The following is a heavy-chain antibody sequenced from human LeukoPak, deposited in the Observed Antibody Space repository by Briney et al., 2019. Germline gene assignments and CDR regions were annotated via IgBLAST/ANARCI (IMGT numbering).Heavy chain of an antibody. Sequence: ASVKVSCKASGYTFTSCAISWVRQAPGQGLEWMGWISAYNGNTNYAQKLQGRVTMTTDTSTSTAYMELRSLRSDDTAVYYCASIVGATRVLSYWGQGTLVTVSS. J-gene: IGHJ4*02. D-gene: IGHD1-26*01. CDR2: ISAYNGNT. V-gene: IGHV1-18*01. CDR3: ASIVGATRVLSY. CDR1: GYTFTSCA.